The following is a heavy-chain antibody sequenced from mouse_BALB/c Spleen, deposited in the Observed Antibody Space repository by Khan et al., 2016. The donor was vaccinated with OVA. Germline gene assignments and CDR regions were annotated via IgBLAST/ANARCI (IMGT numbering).Heavy chain of an antibody. CDR1: GFSLTDYG. J-gene: IGHJ4*01. V-gene: IGHV2-6-5*01. CDR3: AKGVWSHYYALDY. Sequence: VELVESGPGLVAPSQSLSITCTVSGFSLTDYGVSWIRQPPGKGLEWLGVIWGGGSTYYNSALKSRLSISKDNSKSQVFLKMSSLQTDDTAMYYCAKGVWSHYYALDYWGQGTSVTVSS. CDR2: IWGGGST.